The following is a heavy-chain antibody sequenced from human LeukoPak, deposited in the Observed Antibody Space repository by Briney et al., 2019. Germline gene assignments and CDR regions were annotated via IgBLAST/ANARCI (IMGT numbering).Heavy chain of an antibody. CDR3: TTSHKRAVLLWFGEADAFDI. CDR1: GFTFTLYW. D-gene: IGHD3-10*01. Sequence: PGGSLRLSCAASGFTFTLYWMTWVRQAPGKGLEWVGRIKSKTDGGTTDYAAPVKGRFTISRDDSKNTLYLQMNSLKTEDTAVYYCTTSHKRAVLLWFGEADAFDIWGQGTMVTVSS. J-gene: IGHJ3*02. CDR2: IKSKTDGGTT. V-gene: IGHV3-15*01.